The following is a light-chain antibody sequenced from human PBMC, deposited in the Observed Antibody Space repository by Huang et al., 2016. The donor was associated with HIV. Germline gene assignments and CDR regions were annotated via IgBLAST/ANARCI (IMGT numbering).Light chain of an antibody. J-gene: IGKJ2*01. CDR3: QQYHSYPYT. CDR2: QAY. CDR1: QSIGSW. Sequence: DIQMTQSPSTLSASVGDRVTITCRASQSIGSWLAWYQQSPGKAPKLLISQAYSSESGVPSRFSGSGSGTDFTLTISSLQPDDFATYYCQQYHSYPYTFGQGTKLEIK. V-gene: IGKV1-5*03.